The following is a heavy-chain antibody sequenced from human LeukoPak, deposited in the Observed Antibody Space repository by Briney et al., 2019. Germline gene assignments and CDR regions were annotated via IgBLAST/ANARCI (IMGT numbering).Heavy chain of an antibody. CDR1: GFNFRTHG. D-gene: IGHD7-27*01. J-gene: IGHJ4*02. CDR2: IRADGSDK. V-gene: IGHV3-30*02. Sequence: QAGGSLRFSCAASGFNFRTHGMHWVRQAPGKGLEWVTFIRADGSDKYYRHSVKGRFTISRDNSQNTLYLQMNSLRAEDTAIYYCVQARDWGFGYWGQGTLVIVSS. CDR3: VQARDWGFGY.